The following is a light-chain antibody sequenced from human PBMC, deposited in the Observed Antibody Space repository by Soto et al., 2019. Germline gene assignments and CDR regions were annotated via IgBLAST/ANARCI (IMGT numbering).Light chain of an antibody. Sequence: DIQLTQSPSSLSASVGDRVTITCQASQDIADYLNWYQQKPGETPKLLISDASQLETGVPSRFSGSGLGTHFSFTISSLQPEDIATYYCQQHDSPPYNFGQGTKAEIK. V-gene: IGKV1-33*01. CDR3: QQHDSPPYN. CDR1: QDIADY. J-gene: IGKJ2*01. CDR2: DAS.